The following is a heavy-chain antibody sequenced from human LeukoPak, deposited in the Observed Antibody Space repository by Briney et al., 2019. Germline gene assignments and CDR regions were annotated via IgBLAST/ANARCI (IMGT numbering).Heavy chain of an antibody. V-gene: IGHV3-30*04. Sequence: GGSLRLSCAASGFTFSSYAMHWVRQAPGKGLEWVAPISYDESNKYYADSVEGRFTISRDNSKNTLYLQMNSLRAEDTAVYYCARQSIPRYSSSWYYFDYWGQGTLVTVSS. CDR2: ISYDESNK. CDR3: ARQSIPRYSSSWYYFDY. J-gene: IGHJ4*02. D-gene: IGHD6-13*01. CDR1: GFTFSSYA.